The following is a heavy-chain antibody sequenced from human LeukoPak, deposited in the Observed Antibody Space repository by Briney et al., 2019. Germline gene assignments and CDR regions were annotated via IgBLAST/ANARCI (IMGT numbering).Heavy chain of an antibody. V-gene: IGHV1-3*03. CDR1: GSAFTINA. CDR2: INADNDYT. D-gene: IGHD6-19*01. Sequence: WASVKLSCKGSGSAFTINAIHSVCQGPGQRLGRMGGINADNDYTKSSQEFQGRVTITRDTSASTAYVDLSSLRSEDMAVYYCARVVRYSSGALTDLLPYYFDYWGQGTLVTVSS. CDR3: ARVVRYSSGALTDLLPYYFDY. J-gene: IGHJ4*02.